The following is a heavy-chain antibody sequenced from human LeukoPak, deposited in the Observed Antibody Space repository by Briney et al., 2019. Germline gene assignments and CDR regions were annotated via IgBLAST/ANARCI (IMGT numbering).Heavy chain of an antibody. CDR2: ITIYGGNT. D-gene: IGHD3-3*01. J-gene: IGHJ4*02. V-gene: IGHV3-23*01. Sequence: GGSLRLFCAASGFIFSDYNMNWVRQPPGEGLEWVSGITIYGGNTYYADSVQGRFIISRDNSRNTLYLQINSLRAEDTAVYYCASDRSRYYMNLESWGQGTLVTVSS. CDR1: GFIFSDYN. CDR3: ASDRSRYYMNLES.